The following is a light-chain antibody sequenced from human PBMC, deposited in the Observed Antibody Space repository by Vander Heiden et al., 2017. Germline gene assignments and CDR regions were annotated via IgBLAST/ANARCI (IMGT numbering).Light chain of an antibody. V-gene: IGLV3-21*02. CDR3: QVWDSTTDHHV. Sequence: SYVLTQPPSVSVAPGQPAQTTCGRKNMGSKSGHWYQQRPGQAPVLVGYDDSDRPSGIPERFSGSNSGNAATLTISRVEAGDEADYYCQVWDSTTDHHVFATGTKVTVL. CDR2: DDS. CDR1: NMGSKS. J-gene: IGLJ1*01.